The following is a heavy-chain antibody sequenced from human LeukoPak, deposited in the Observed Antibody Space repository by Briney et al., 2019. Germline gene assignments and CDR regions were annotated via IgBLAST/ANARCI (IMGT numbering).Heavy chain of an antibody. CDR1: GGSFSGYY. CDR2: ISSSGSTI. CDR3: ARDHLWFGETPWDYYYGMDV. D-gene: IGHD3-10*01. Sequence: LSLTCAVYGGSFSGYYWSWIRQPPGKGLEWVSYISSSGSTIYYADSVKGRFTISRDNAKNSLYLQMNSLRAEDTAVYYCARDHLWFGETPWDYYYGMDVWGKGTTVTVSS. J-gene: IGHJ6*04. V-gene: IGHV3-11*04.